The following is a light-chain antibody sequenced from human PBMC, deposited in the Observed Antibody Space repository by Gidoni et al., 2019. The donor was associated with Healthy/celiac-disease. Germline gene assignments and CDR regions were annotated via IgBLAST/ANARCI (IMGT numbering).Light chain of an antibody. Sequence: EIVLTQSPGTLSLSPGERATLHCRASQSVSSSYLAWYQQKPGQAPRLLICGASSGATGIPDRFSGSWSGTDFTLTISRLEPEDFAVYYWQQYSSSPYTFGQGTKLEIK. CDR3: QQYSSSPYT. J-gene: IGKJ2*01. V-gene: IGKV3-20*01. CDR2: GAS. CDR1: QSVSSSY.